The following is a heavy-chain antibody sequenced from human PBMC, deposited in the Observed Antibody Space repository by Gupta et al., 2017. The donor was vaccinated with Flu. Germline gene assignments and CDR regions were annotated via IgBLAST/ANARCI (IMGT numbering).Heavy chain of an antibody. D-gene: IGHD6-19*01. CDR2: INHSGST. Sequence: QVQLQQWGAGLLKPSETLSLTCAVYGGSFSGYYWSWIRQPPGKGLEWIGEINHSGSTNYNPSLKSRVTISVDRSKNQFSLKLSSVTAADTAVYYCARVRRQSGAFDIWGQGTMGTGSS. CDR1: GGSFSGYY. J-gene: IGHJ3*02. V-gene: IGHV4-34*01. CDR3: ARVRRQSGAFDI.